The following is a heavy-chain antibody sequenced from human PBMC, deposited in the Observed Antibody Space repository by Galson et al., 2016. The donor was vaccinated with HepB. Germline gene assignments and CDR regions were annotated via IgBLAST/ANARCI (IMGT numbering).Heavy chain of an antibody. V-gene: IGHV5-10-1*01. Sequence: QSGAEVKKPGESLRISCQGSGYTFTRYWISWVRQRPGEGLEWMGTIDPSDSHTKYSPSFQGNVTLSVDKSISIAYLQWSSLKASDTAVYYCARRDTYYSGSANPGLDYWGQGALVIVS. J-gene: IGHJ4*02. CDR1: GYTFTRYW. CDR3: ARRDTYYSGSANPGLDY. CDR2: IDPSDSHT. D-gene: IGHD3-10*01.